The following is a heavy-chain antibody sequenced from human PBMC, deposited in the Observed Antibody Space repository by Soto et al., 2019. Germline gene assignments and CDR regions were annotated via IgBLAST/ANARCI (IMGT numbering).Heavy chain of an antibody. J-gene: IGHJ6*03. Sequence: GEALKISCKGSGYSFTSHWIGWVRQMPGKGLERMGIIYPGDSDTRYSPSFQGLVTISADKSISTAYLQWSSLKASDTAMYYCARHKGSYNYYMDIWGKGTTVTVSS. CDR3: ARHKGSYNYYMDI. V-gene: IGHV5-51*01. CDR1: GYSFTSHW. CDR2: IYPGDSDT.